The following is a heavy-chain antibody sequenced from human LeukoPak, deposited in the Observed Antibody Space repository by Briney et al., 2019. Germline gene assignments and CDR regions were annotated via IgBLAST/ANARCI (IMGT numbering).Heavy chain of an antibody. V-gene: IGHV3-11*01. D-gene: IGHD2-15*01. CDR3: ARYACSGGSCYSGWFDP. CDR2: ISSSGSTI. J-gene: IGHJ5*02. CDR1: GFTFSDYY. Sequence: GGSLRLSCAASGFTFSDYYMSWIRQAPGKGLEWVSYISSSGSTIYYADSVKGRFTISRDNAKNSLYLQMNSLRAEDTAVYYCARYACSGGSCYSGWFDPWGQGTLVTVSS.